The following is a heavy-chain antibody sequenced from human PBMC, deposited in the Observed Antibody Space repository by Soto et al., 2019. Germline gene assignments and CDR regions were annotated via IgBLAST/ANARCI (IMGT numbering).Heavy chain of an antibody. D-gene: IGHD2-2*01. V-gene: IGHV4-4*02. CDR3: ARDDHIVVVPTSLGAMDV. J-gene: IGHJ6*02. Sequence: SETLSLTCAVYGGSISSNKWWSWVRQPPGKGLEWIGEIYHSGSTNYNPSLKSRVTISLDKSKNQFPLKLTSVTAADSAVYYCARDDHIVVVPTSLGAMDVWGQGTTVTVSS. CDR1: GGSISSNKW. CDR2: IYHSGST.